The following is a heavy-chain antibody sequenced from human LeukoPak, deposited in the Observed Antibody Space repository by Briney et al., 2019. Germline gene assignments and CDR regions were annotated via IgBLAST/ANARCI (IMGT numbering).Heavy chain of an antibody. CDR3: ARGRTYYDILTGYSQGDPGDAFDI. D-gene: IGHD3-9*01. Sequence: SVKVSCKASGGTFSSYAISWVRQAPGQGLEWMGGIIPTFGTANYAQKFQGRVTITADESTSTAYMELSSLRSEDTAVYYCARGRTYYDILTGYSQGDPGDAFDIWGQGTMVTVSS. CDR2: IIPTFGTA. J-gene: IGHJ3*02. V-gene: IGHV1-69*13. CDR1: GGTFSSYA.